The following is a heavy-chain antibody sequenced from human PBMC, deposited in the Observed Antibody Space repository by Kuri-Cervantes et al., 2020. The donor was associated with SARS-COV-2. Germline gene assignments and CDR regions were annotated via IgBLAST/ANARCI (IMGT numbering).Heavy chain of an antibody. CDR1: GFTFSSYS. CDR2: ISSSSSYI. J-gene: IGHJ4*02. V-gene: IGHV3-21*01. Sequence: GGSLRLSCAASGFTFSSYSMNWVRQAPGKGLEWVSSISSSSSYIYYADSVKGRFTISRDNAKNSLYLQMNSLRAEDTAVYYCARDHRIAVAALDYWGQGTLVTVSS. CDR3: ARDHRIAVAALDY. D-gene: IGHD6-19*01.